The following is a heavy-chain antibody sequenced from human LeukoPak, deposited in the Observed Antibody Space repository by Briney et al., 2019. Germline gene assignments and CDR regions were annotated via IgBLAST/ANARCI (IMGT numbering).Heavy chain of an antibody. V-gene: IGHV1-69*05. CDR1: GGTFSSYA. D-gene: IGHD2-2*01. CDR3: ARAVSEGYCSSTSCYFAFDI. Sequence: GSSVKVSCKASGGTFSSYAISWVRQAPGQGLEWMGGIIPIFGTANYAQKFQGRVTITTDESTSTAYMELSSLRSEHTAVYYCARAVSEGYCSSTSCYFAFDIWGQGTMVTVSS. J-gene: IGHJ3*02. CDR2: IIPIFGTA.